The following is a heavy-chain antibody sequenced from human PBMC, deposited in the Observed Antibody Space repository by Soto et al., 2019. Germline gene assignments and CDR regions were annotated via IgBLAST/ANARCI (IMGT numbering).Heavy chain of an antibody. V-gene: IGHV4-59*01. CDR2: IYYSGST. Sequence: KPSETLSLTCTVSGGSISSYYWSWIRQPPGKGLEWIGYIYYSGSTNYNPSLKSRVTISVDTSKNQFSLKLSSVTAADTAVYYCARDRSYSSSWSTPNYYYYGMDVWGQGTTVTVSS. J-gene: IGHJ6*02. CDR1: GGSISSYY. D-gene: IGHD6-13*01. CDR3: ARDRSYSSSWSTPNYYYYGMDV.